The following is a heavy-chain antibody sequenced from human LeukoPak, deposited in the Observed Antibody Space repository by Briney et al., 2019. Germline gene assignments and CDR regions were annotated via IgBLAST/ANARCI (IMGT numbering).Heavy chain of an antibody. D-gene: IGHD1-14*01. Sequence: SETLPLTCTVSGGSISSSSYYWGWIRQPPGKGLEWIGSIYYSGSTYYNPSLKSRVTISVDTSKNQFSLKLSSVTAADTAVYYCARVLSNRDYWGQGTLVTVSS. CDR3: ARVLSNRDY. J-gene: IGHJ4*02. V-gene: IGHV4-39*07. CDR2: IYYSGST. CDR1: GGSISSSSYY.